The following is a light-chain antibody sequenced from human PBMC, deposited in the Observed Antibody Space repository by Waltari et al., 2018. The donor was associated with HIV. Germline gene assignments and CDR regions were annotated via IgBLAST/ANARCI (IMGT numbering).Light chain of an antibody. J-gene: IGKJ1*01. CDR1: QSLLYSPNNKNF. V-gene: IGKV4-1*01. CDR2: WAS. CDR3: QQYFSTPWT. Sequence: DIVMTQTPACLIASPGEGPSINCRSNQSLLYSPNNKNFLVWYQQKPGQPPKLLIYWASSRESGVPARFSGSGSGTNFTLTISSLQPEDVATYFCQQYFSTPWTFGQGTKV.